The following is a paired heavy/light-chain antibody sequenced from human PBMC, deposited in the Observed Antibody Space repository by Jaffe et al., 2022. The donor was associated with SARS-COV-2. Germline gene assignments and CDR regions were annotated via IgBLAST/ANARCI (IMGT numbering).Light chain of an antibody. CDR3: QQYGGSPLT. CDR1: QTVSSSY. V-gene: IGKV3-20*01. J-gene: IGKJ4*01. CDR2: GAS. Sequence: EIVLTQSPGTLSLSPGERATLSCRASQTVSSSYLAWYQQKPGQAPRLLIYGASSRATGIPDRFSGSGSGTDFTLTISRLEPEDFAVYYCQQYGGSPLTFGGGTKVEIK.
Heavy chain of an antibody. J-gene: IGHJ4*02. CDR3: AKRGEHIPGPGFYYFDY. D-gene: IGHD6-13*01. Sequence: EVQLLESGGGLVQPGGSLRLSCVASGFTFSTYAMTWVRQAPGKGLEWVSSIRFGTGTTYYADSVKGRITISRDNSKNTLYLQMNSLRAEDTAVYYCAKRGEHIPGPGFYYFDYWGQGVLVTVSS. CDR2: IRFGTGTT. V-gene: IGHV3-23*01. CDR1: GFTFSTYA.